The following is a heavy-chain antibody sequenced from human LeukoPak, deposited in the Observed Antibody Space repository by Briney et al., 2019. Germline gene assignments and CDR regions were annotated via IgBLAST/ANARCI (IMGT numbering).Heavy chain of an antibody. D-gene: IGHD6-19*01. J-gene: IGHJ4*02. CDR3: ARRSGWITN. CDR1: GGSISSSSYY. Sequence: SETLSLTCTVSGGSISSSSYYWGWIRQPPGKGLERIGSIYYSGSTYYNPSLKSRVTISVDTSKNQFSLKLSSVTAADTAVYYCARRSGWITNWGQGTLVTVSS. CDR2: IYYSGST. V-gene: IGHV4-39*01.